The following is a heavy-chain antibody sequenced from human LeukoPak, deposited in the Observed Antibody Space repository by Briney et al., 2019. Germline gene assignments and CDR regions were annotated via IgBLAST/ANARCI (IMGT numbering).Heavy chain of an antibody. D-gene: IGHD3-16*01. CDR2: ISGFGNNT. CDR1: GFTFRNYA. CDR3: AKDQEYNYDVARGLFDY. Sequence: GRSLRLSCAASGFTFRNYAMNWVRQPPGKGLEWVSVISGFGNNTFYADSVKGRFTISRDNSKNTLYLQMNSLRVEDTAKYYCAKDQEYNYDVARGLFDYWGQGTLVTVSS. J-gene: IGHJ4*02. V-gene: IGHV3-23*01.